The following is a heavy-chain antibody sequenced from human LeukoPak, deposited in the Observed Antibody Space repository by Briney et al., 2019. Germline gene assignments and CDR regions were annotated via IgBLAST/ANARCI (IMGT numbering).Heavy chain of an antibody. J-gene: IGHJ4*02. CDR3: ASGLYYYGSGLDY. Sequence: SETLSLTCTVSGGSISSGSYYWSWIRQPAGKGLEWIGRIYTSGSTNYNPSLKSRVTISVDTSKNQFSLKLSSVTAADTAVYYCASGLYYYGSGLDYWGQGTLVTVSS. CDR2: IYTSGST. V-gene: IGHV4-61*02. D-gene: IGHD3-10*01. CDR1: GGSISSGSYY.